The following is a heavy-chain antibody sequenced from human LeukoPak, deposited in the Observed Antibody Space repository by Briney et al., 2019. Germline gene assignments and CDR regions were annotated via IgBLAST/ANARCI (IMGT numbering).Heavy chain of an antibody. CDR1: GYTLTRYA. D-gene: IGHD6-19*01. CDR3: ARSAVAGTGTTFDY. CDR2: INMYTANP. V-gene: IGHV7-4-1*02. Sequence: VASVKVSCKASGYTLTRYAINWLRQAPGQGLEWMGWINMYTANPAYAQGFTERFVFSLDTSVTTAYLQISNLKTEDTAVYYCARSAVAGTGTTFDYWGQGTLVTVSS. J-gene: IGHJ4*02.